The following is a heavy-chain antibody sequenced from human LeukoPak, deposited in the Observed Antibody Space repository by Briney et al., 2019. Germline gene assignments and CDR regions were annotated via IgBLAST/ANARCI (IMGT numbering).Heavy chain of an antibody. CDR3: AKVNSSSWYGSRWFDP. J-gene: IGHJ5*02. Sequence: GGSLRLSCAASGFTFSSYAMSWVRQAPGKGLEWVSAISGSGGSTYYADSVKGRFTISRDNSKNTLYLQMNSLRAEDTAVYYCAKVNSSSWYGSRWFDPWGQGTLVTVSS. CDR2: ISGSGGST. CDR1: GFTFSSYA. V-gene: IGHV3-23*01. D-gene: IGHD6-13*01.